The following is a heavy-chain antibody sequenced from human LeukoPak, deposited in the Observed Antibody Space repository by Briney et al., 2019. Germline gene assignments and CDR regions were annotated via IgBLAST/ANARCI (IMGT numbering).Heavy chain of an antibody. J-gene: IGHJ3*02. CDR1: GFTFSSYS. CDR2: ISSSSSYI. D-gene: IGHD3-16*01. Sequence: PGGSLRLSCAASGFTFSSYSMNWVRQAPGKGLEWVSSISSSSSYIYYADSVKGRFTISRDNAKNSLYLQMNSLRAEDTAVYYCARRGGAMMIDAFDIWGQGTMVTVSS. V-gene: IGHV3-21*01. CDR3: ARRGGAMMIDAFDI.